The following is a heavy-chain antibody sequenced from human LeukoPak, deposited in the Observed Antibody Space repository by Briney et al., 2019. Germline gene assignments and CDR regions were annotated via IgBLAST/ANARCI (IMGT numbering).Heavy chain of an antibody. CDR1: GYTFTSYG. Sequence: ASVKVSCKASGYTFTSYGISWVRQAPGQGLEWMGWISAYNGNTNYAQKLQGRVTMTTDTSTSTAYMELRSLRSDDTAVYYCARETYDSSGYYPFDYWGQGTLVTVSS. J-gene: IGHJ4*02. D-gene: IGHD3-22*01. CDR2: ISAYNGNT. V-gene: IGHV1-18*01. CDR3: ARETYDSSGYYPFDY.